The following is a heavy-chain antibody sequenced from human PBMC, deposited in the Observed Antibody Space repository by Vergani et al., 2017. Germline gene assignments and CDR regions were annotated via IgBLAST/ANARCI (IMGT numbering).Heavy chain of an antibody. CDR1: GGSISSYY. CDR2: IYYSGST. Sequence: QVQLQESGPGLVKPSETLSLTCTVSGGSISSYYWSWIRQPPGKGLEWIGYIYYSGSTNYNPSLKSRVTISVDTSKNQFSLKLSSVTAEDTAVYYCASSPGYCSSTSCPYYYYGMDVWGRGTTVTVSS. J-gene: IGHJ6*02. V-gene: IGHV4-59*01. D-gene: IGHD2-2*01. CDR3: ASSPGYCSSTSCPYYYYGMDV.